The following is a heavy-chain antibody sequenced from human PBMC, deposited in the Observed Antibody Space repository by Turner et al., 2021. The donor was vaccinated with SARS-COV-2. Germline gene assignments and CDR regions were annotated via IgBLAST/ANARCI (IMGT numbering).Heavy chain of an antibody. Sequence: EVQLVETGGGLIQPGGSLRLSCAVSGFIVSHNYVSWVRQAPGKGLEWVSVIYSGGSTFYADSVKGRFTISRDSSKNTLYLQMNSLRAEDTAVYYCARDLVEMGGMDVWGQGTTVTVSS. D-gene: IGHD2-15*01. CDR1: GFIVSHNY. V-gene: IGHV3-53*02. CDR3: ARDLVEMGGMDV. J-gene: IGHJ6*02. CDR2: IYSGGST.